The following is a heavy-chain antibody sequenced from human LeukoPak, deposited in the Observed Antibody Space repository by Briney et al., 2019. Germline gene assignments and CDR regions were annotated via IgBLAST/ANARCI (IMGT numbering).Heavy chain of an antibody. V-gene: IGHV4-4*02. CDR1: GGSISSNNW. J-gene: IGHJ4*02. CDR3: ARVNINNWHSCDY. Sequence: SGTLPLTCAVSGGSISSNNWWGWVRQPPGKGLEWIGEIYHSGSPNYNPSLKSRVTISVDKSRNHFSLNLSSVTAADTAVYYCARVNINNWHSCDYWGQGTLVTVSS. CDR2: IYHSGSP. D-gene: IGHD1-1*01.